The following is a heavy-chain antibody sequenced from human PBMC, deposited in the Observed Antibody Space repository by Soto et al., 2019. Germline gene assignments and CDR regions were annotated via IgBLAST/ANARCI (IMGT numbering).Heavy chain of an antibody. CDR1: GFTVSSNY. J-gene: IGHJ5*02. CDR3: AKCRPTVTKGWFDP. V-gene: IGHV3-66*01. Sequence: EVQVVESGGGLVQPGGSLRLSCAASGFTVSSNYMNWVRQAPGKGLEWVSAIFTGGSTYYADSVKGRFTISRDDSKNTLYLQMNSLRVEDTAVYYCAKCRPTVTKGWFDPWGQGTLVTVSS. D-gene: IGHD4-17*01. CDR2: IFTGGST.